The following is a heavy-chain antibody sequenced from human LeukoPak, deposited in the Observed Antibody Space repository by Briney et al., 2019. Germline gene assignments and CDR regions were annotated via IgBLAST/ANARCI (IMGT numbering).Heavy chain of an antibody. CDR3: ARDPTPRYCSGGSCYTHYGMDV. V-gene: IGHV3-21*01. Sequence: PGGSLRLSCAASGFTFSSYTMNWVRQAPGKGLEWVSFISSSSSYIYYADSVKGRLTISRDNAKNSLYLQMNSLRAEDTAVYYCARDPTPRYCSGGSCYTHYGMDVWGQGTTVTVSS. CDR1: GFTFSSYT. J-gene: IGHJ6*02. D-gene: IGHD2-15*01. CDR2: ISSSSSYI.